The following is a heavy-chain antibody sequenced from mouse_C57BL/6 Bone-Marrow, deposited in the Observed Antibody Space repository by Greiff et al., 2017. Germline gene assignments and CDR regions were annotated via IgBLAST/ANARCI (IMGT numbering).Heavy chain of an antibody. CDR3: ARPYYWNWYFDV. V-gene: IGHV1-19*01. Sequence: EVQLQQSGPVLVKPGASVKMSCKASGYTFTDYYMNWVKQSHGKSLEWIGVINPYNGGTSYNQKFKGKATLTVDTASSTAYMELNSLTSEDSAVXYCARPYYWNWYFDVWGTGTTVTVSS. J-gene: IGHJ1*03. CDR2: INPYNGGT. CDR1: GYTFTDYY. D-gene: IGHD1-1*01.